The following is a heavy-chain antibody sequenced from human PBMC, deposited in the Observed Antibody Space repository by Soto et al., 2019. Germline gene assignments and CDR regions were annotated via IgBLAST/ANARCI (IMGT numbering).Heavy chain of an antibody. CDR3: TRGRAARRFDY. J-gene: IGHJ4*02. Sequence: PSETLSLTCTVSGGSVSSGSYYWSCIRQPPGKGLEWIGYIYYSGSTNYNPSLKSRVTISVDTSKNQFSLKLSSVTAADTAVYYCTRGRAARRFDYWGQGTLVTVSS. V-gene: IGHV4-61*01. D-gene: IGHD6-6*01. CDR2: IYYSGST. CDR1: GGSVSSGSYY.